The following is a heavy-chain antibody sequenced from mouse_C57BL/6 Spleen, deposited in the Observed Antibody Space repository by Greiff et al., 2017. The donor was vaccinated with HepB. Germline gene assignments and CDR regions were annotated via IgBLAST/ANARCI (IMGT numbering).Heavy chain of an antibody. Sequence: EVQLQESGPELVKPGASVKMSCKASGYTFTDYNMHWVKQSHGKSLEWIGYINPNNGGTSYNQKFKGKATLTVNKSSSTAYMELRSLTSEDSAVYYCARDGYYDAWFAYWGQGTLVTVSA. V-gene: IGHV1-22*01. CDR3: ARDGYYDAWFAY. J-gene: IGHJ3*01. D-gene: IGHD2-3*01. CDR1: GYTFTDYN. CDR2: INPNNGGT.